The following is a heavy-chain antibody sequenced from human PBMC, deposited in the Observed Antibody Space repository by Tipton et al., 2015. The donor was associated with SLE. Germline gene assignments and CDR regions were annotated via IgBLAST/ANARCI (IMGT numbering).Heavy chain of an antibody. CDR2: IYYSGRT. Sequence: TLSLTCTVSGGSISSHYWSWFRQPPGKGLEWIGDIYYSGRTHYNPSLKSRVTISVDTSKNQFSLKLSAVTAADTAVYYCARVLGGKLGYWGQGTLVTVSS. V-gene: IGHV4-59*11. D-gene: IGHD3-16*01. CDR3: ARVLGGKLGY. J-gene: IGHJ4*02. CDR1: GGSISSHY.